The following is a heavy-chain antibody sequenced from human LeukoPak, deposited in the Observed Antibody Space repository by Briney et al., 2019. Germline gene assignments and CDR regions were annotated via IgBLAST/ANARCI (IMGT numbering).Heavy chain of an antibody. CDR3: ARVSGSYSPAHFDY. V-gene: IGHV3-21*01. CDR2: ISSSSSYI. J-gene: IGHJ4*02. Sequence: KTGGSLRLSCAASGFTFSSYSMNWVRQAPGKGLEWVSSISSSSSYIYYADSVKGRFTISRDNAKNSLYLQMNSLRAEDTAVYYCARVSGSYSPAHFDYWGQGTLVTVSS. D-gene: IGHD1-26*01. CDR1: GFTFSSYS.